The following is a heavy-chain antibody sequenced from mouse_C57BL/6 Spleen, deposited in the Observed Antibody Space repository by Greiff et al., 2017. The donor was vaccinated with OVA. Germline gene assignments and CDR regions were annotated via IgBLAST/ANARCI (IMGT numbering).Heavy chain of an antibody. J-gene: IGHJ1*03. Sequence: VQLQQSGAELVKPGASVKLSCKASGYTFTSYWMQWVKQRPGQGLEWIGEIDPSDSYTNYNQTFKGKATLTVDTLSSTAYRQLSSLTSEDSAVYYCARPATAQAIYWYFDVWGTGTTVTVSS. CDR2: IDPSDSYT. D-gene: IGHD3-2*02. V-gene: IGHV1-50*01. CDR3: ARPATAQAIYWYFDV. CDR1: GYTFTSYW.